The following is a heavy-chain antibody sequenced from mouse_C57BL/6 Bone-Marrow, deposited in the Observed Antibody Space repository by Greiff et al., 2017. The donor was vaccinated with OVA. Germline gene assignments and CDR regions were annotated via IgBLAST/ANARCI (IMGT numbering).Heavy chain of an antibody. J-gene: IGHJ2*01. Sequence: QVQLQQSGAELARPEASVKLSCKASGYTFTSYGISWVKQRTGQGLEWIGEIYPRSGNTSYNEKFKGKATLTADKSSSTAYMELRSLTSEDSAVYFCARWARLLPDFDYWGQGTTLTVSS. CDR1: GYTFTSYG. CDR3: ARWARLLPDFDY. V-gene: IGHV1-81*01. CDR2: IYPRSGNT.